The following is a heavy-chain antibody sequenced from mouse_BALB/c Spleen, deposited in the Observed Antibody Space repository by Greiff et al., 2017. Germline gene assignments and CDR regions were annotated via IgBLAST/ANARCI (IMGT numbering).Heavy chain of an antibody. D-gene: IGHD2-4*01. CDR2: IRNKANGYTT. CDR1: GFTFTDYY. V-gene: IGHV7-3*02. J-gene: IGHJ3*01. CDR3: ARLIYYDYDGFAY. Sequence: EVKLVESGGGLVQPGGSLRLSCATSGFTFTDYYMSWVRQPPGKALEWLGFIRNKANGYTTEYSASVKGRVTISRDNSQSILYLQMNTLRAADSATYYCARLIYYDYDGFAYWGRGTLVTVSA.